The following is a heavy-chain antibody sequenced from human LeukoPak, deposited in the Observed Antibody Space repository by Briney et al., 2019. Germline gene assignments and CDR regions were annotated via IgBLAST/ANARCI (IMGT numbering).Heavy chain of an antibody. D-gene: IGHD6-6*01. CDR2: IYYSGST. V-gene: IGHV4-59*12. J-gene: IGHJ4*02. Sequence: SETLSLTCTVSGGSISSYYWSWIRQPPGKGLEWIGYIYYSGSTNYNPSLKSRVTISVDRSKNQFSLKLSSVTAADTAVYYCAREAARAVYYFDYWGQGTLVTVSS. CDR1: GGSISSYY. CDR3: AREAARAVYYFDY.